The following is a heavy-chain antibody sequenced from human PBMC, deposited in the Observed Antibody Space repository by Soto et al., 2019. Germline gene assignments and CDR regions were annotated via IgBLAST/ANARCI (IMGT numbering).Heavy chain of an antibody. CDR2: IYPGDSDT. Sequence: PGASLKISCKGSGHSFTTHWIAWVRQMPGKGLEWMGVIYPGDSDTRYSPSFQGQVTISADRSISTAYLQWRDLRASDTAKYFGGTDSSSGYFEYWGQGTQVTVSS. CDR1: GHSFTTHW. CDR3: GTDSSSGYFEY. V-gene: IGHV5-51*01. D-gene: IGHD6-6*01. J-gene: IGHJ4*02.